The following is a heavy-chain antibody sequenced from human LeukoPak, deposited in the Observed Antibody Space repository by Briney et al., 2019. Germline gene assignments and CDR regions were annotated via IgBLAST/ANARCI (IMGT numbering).Heavy chain of an antibody. D-gene: IGHD3-9*01. CDR1: GFTFSSYW. Sequence: PGGSLRLSCAASGFTFSSYWMSWVRQAPGKGLEWVANIKQDGSEKYYVDSVKGRFTISRDNAKNSLYLQMNSLRAEDTAVYYCARAGFDWLYIFSYNDYWGQGTLVTVSS. CDR3: ARAGFDWLYIFSYNDY. V-gene: IGHV3-7*04. J-gene: IGHJ4*02. CDR2: IKQDGSEK.